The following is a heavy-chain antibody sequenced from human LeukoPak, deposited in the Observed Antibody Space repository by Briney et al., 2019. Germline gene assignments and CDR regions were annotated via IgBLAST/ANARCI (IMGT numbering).Heavy chain of an antibody. CDR3: VKDDGWVQYAN. CDR1: GFIFSHHG. CDR2: IRADAVTT. D-gene: IGHD5-24*01. V-gene: IGHV3-23*01. Sequence: GGTLRLSCATSGFIFSHHGMNWVRQAPGKGLEWVSGIRADAVTTYYADSVKGRFIISRDNSKNTVYLQMNSLSAEDAAVYYCVKDDGWVQYANWGQGTLVTVSS. J-gene: IGHJ4*02.